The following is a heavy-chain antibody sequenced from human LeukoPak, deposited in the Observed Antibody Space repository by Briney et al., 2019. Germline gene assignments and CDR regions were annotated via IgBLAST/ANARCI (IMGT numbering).Heavy chain of an antibody. Sequence: SETLSLTCAVYGGPFSRYYWSWIRQPPGKGLELIGEINHSGSTNYNPSLKSRVTISVDTSKNQFSLKLSSVTAADTAVYYCARNLAAAGPPPDYWGQGTLVTVSS. CDR3: ARNLAAAGPPPDY. CDR1: GGPFSRYY. CDR2: INHSGST. V-gene: IGHV4-34*01. J-gene: IGHJ4*02. D-gene: IGHD6-13*01.